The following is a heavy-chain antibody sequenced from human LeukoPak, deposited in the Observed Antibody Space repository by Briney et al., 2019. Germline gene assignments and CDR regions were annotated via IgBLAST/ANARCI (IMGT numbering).Heavy chain of an antibody. J-gene: IGHJ4*02. CDR3: AREDGLRLGELSLSATAYFDY. V-gene: IGHV1-69*13. D-gene: IGHD3-16*02. CDR2: IIPVFGTA. Sequence: SVKVSCKASGGTFSSYAISWVRQAPGQGLEWMGGIIPVFGTANYAQKFQGRVTITADESTSTAYMELSSLRSEDTAVYYCAREDGLRLGELSLSATAYFDYWGQGALVTVSS. CDR1: GGTFSSYA.